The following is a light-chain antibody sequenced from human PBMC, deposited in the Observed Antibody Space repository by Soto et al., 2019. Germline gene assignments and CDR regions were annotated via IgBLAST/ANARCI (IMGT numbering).Light chain of an antibody. CDR2: EGS. J-gene: IGLJ3*02. CDR1: SSDVGSFNL. CDR3: CSYAGSSTGV. V-gene: IGLV2-23*01. Sequence: QLVLTQPASVSGSPGQSITISCTGTSSDVGSFNLVSWYQHHPGKAPKLMIYEGSKRPSGVSNRFFGSRSGNTASLTISGLQAEDEADYYCCSYAGSSTGVFGGGTKLTVL.